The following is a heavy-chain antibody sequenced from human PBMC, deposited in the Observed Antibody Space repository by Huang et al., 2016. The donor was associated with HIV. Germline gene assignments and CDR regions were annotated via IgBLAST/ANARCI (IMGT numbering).Heavy chain of an antibody. J-gene: IGHJ2*01. Sequence: QVQLQESGPGLVKPSETLSLTCTVSGGSISSHYWSWLRQPPGTGLEGIGTIQYRGRTNYHPSLKSRVTISVDTSKNQFSLKLNSVTAADTAVYYCARAQRGWYIWYFDLWGRGTLVTVSS. CDR2: IQYRGRT. D-gene: IGHD6-19*01. CDR1: GGSISSHY. CDR3: ARAQRGWYIWYFDL. V-gene: IGHV4-59*11.